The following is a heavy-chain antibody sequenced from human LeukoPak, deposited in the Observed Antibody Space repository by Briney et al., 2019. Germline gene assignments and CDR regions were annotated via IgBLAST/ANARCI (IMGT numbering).Heavy chain of an antibody. CDR1: GFTFSSYT. V-gene: IGHV3-30-3*01. J-gene: IGHJ4*02. D-gene: IGHD5-12*01. CDR2: QDGNNK. CDR3: ARDDRVYSGYHFDH. Sequence: QSGGSLRLSCAASGFTFSSYTFHWVRQAPGKGLEWVAVQDGNNKYYTDSVKGRFTISRDNSKNTLYLQMNSLRAEDTAVYYCARDDRVYSGYHFDHWGQGTLVTVSS.